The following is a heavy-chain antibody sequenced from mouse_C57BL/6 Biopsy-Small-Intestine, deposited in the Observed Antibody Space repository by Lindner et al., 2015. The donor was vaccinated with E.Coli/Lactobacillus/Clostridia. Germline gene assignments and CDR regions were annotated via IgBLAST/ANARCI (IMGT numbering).Heavy chain of an antibody. V-gene: IGHV1-69*02. CDR3: ARSGDYVNLFTY. J-gene: IGHJ3*01. CDR1: GYTFSSYW. Sequence: LQESGAELVKPGASVELSCKASGYTFSSYWIHWVKQRPGHGLEWIGEIDPSDNYTNYYQSFKGKATLTVDKSSSTAYMQLSSLTSEDSAVYYCARSGDYVNLFTYWGQGTLVTVSA. D-gene: IGHD2-1*01. CDR2: IDPSDNYT.